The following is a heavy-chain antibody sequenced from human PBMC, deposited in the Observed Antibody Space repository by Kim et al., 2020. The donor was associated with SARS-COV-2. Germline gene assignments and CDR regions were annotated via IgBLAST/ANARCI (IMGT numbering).Heavy chain of an antibody. CDR2: SRNKANSYST. CDR3: IRSSIPVGGTRNYFDY. Sequence: GGSLRLSCAASGFTVSDYYIDWVRQAPGKGLEWVGRSRNKANSYSTEYAAPVKGRFSISRDGSENSLRLQMNSLQTEDTAIYYCIRSSIPVGGTRNYFDYWGQGTLVTVSS. V-gene: IGHV3-72*01. J-gene: IGHJ4*02. D-gene: IGHD2-2*02. CDR1: GFTVSDYY.